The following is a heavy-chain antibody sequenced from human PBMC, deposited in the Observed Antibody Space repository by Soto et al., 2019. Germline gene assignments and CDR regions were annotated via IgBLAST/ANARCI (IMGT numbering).Heavy chain of an antibody. D-gene: IGHD6-13*01. V-gene: IGHV4-4*02. CDR3: ASLGDSSSWLH. CDR1: GGSISSSNW. J-gene: IGHJ4*02. CDR2: IYHSGST. Sequence: QVQLQESGPGLVKPSGTLSLTCAVSGGSISSSNWWSWVRQPPGKGLEWIGEIYHSGSTNYNPSLKSRVTISVHKSKHQFSLKLSAVTAADTAVYYCASLGDSSSWLHWGQGTLVTVSS.